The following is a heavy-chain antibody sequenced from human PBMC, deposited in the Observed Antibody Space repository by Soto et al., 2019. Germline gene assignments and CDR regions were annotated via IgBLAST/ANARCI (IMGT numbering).Heavy chain of an antibody. J-gene: IGHJ4*02. D-gene: IGHD5-12*01. CDR3: VRVVAIPGYPDN. Sequence: QVQLVQSGAEVRQPASSVKVSCKTSGATFSSYAITWVRQAPGQGLEWMGGIVPTVDTSTYAQKFRGRVTITADKFTNTVYMELSSLRSDDTAVYYCVRVVAIPGYPDNWGQGTLVTVSS. V-gene: IGHV1-69*14. CDR2: IVPTVDTS. CDR1: GATFSSYA.